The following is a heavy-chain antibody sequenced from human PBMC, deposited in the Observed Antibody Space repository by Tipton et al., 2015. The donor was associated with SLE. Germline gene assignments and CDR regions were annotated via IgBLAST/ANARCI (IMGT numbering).Heavy chain of an antibody. CDR1: GGSISSGSYY. Sequence: TLSLTCSVSGGSISSGSYYWSWIRQPAGKGLEWIGRIYISGRTNYNPSLKSRVTISVDTSKNQFSLKLSSVTAADTAVYYCARCPKGEGYMDVWGKGTTVTVSS. CDR2: IYISGRT. D-gene: IGHD2-21*01. V-gene: IGHV4-61*02. J-gene: IGHJ6*03. CDR3: ARCPKGEGYMDV.